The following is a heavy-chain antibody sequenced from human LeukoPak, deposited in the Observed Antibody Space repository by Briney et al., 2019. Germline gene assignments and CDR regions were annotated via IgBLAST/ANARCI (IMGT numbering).Heavy chain of an antibody. D-gene: IGHD6-6*01. J-gene: IGHJ4*02. Sequence: GGFLRLSCAASGFTFSGSAMHWVRQASGKGLEWVGRIRSKANSYATAFAASVRGRFTVSRDDSKNTAYLQMNSLKTEDTAVYYCTSLEYSSSSFSGYWGQGTLVTVSS. CDR3: TSLEYSSSSFSGY. CDR1: GFTFSGSA. V-gene: IGHV3-73*01. CDR2: IRSKANSYAT.